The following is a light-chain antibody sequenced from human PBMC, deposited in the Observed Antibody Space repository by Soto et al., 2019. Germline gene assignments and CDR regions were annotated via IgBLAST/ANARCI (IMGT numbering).Light chain of an antibody. J-gene: IGKJ5*01. Sequence: EIVLTQSPGTLSLSPGERATLSCRATQTVFSNYIGWYQQKPGQAPRLLIYGASTRATGIPARFSGSGSGTEFTLTISSLQSEDFAVYYCQQYNNWPLTFGQGTRLEIK. V-gene: IGKV3-15*01. CDR2: GAS. CDR1: QTVFSN. CDR3: QQYNNWPLT.